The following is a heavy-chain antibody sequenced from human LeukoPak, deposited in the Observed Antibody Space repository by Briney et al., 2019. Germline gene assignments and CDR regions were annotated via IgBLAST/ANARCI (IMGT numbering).Heavy chain of an antibody. D-gene: IGHD4-17*01. CDR1: GGSISSGGYY. V-gene: IGHV4-31*03. J-gene: IGHJ4*02. CDR2: IYYSGST. Sequence: DPSETLSLTCTVCGGSISSGGYYWSWIRQHPGEGLEWIGYIYYSGSTYYNPSLKSRVTISVDTSKNQFSLKLSSVTAADTAVYYCARVGVGDYGSSFDYWGQGTLVTVSS. CDR3: ARVGVGDYGSSFDY.